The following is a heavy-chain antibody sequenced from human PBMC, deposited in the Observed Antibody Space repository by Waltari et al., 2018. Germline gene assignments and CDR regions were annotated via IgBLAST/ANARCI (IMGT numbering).Heavy chain of an antibody. Sequence: QVQLVQSGAEVKKPGSSVKVSCKASGGTFSSYAISWVRQAPGTGLEWMGGIIPILGIANYAQKFQGSVTITADKSTSTAYMELSSLRSEDTAVYYCARSVRRADFWSGYYPNAFDYWGQGTLVTVSS. J-gene: IGHJ4*02. CDR1: GGTFSSYA. D-gene: IGHD3-3*01. CDR2: IIPILGIA. V-gene: IGHV1-69*10. CDR3: ARSVRRADFWSGYYPNAFDY.